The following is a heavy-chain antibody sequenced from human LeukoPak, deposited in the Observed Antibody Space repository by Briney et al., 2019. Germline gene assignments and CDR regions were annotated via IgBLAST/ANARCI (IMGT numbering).Heavy chain of an antibody. D-gene: IGHD3-10*01. V-gene: IGHV4-59*08. J-gene: IGHJ5*02. CDR3: ARHYLWSNWLDR. CDR2: IYYSGST. Sequence: SETLSLTCTVSGGSISSYYWSWIRQPPGKGLEWIGYIYYSGSTNYNPSLKSRVTISVDTSKNQFSLKLSSVTGADTGVYYCARHYLWSNWLDRWRQGTLVTVSS. CDR1: GGSISSYY.